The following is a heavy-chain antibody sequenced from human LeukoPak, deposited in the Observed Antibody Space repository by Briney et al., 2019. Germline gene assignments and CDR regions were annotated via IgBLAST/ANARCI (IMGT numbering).Heavy chain of an antibody. Sequence: PSETLSLTCTVSGGSISSYYWSWIRQPAGKGLEWIGRIYTSGSTNYNPSLKSRVTMSVDTSKNQFSLKLSSVTAADTAVYYCARHDRTAVAVNAFDIWGQGTMVTVSS. D-gene: IGHD6-19*01. CDR3: ARHDRTAVAVNAFDI. CDR2: IYTSGST. V-gene: IGHV4-4*07. CDR1: GGSISSYY. J-gene: IGHJ3*02.